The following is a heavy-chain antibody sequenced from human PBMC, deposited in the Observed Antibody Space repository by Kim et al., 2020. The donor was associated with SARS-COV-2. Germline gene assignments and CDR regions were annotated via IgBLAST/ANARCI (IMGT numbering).Heavy chain of an antibody. CDR1: GGSFSGYY. D-gene: IGHD6-13*01. J-gene: IGHJ1*01. CDR2: INHSGST. CDR3: ASPSSSWSYDEYFQH. V-gene: IGHV4-34*01. Sequence: SETLSLTCAVYGGSFSGYYWSCIRQPPGKGLEWIGEINHSGSTNYNPSLKSRVTISVDTSKNQFSLKLSSVTAADTAVYYCASPSSSWSYDEYFQHWGQGTLVTVSS.